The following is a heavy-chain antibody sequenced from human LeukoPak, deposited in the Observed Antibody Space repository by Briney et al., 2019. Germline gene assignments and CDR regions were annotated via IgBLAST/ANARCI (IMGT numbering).Heavy chain of an antibody. Sequence: GGSLRLSCAASGFTFSNAWMSWVRQAPGKGLEWVGRIKSKTDGGTTDYAAPVKGRFTISRDDSKNTLYLQMNSLKTEDTAVYYCTTGTDRRDGYNYYYCYGMDVWGQGTTVTVSS. D-gene: IGHD5-24*01. J-gene: IGHJ6*02. CDR3: TTGTDRRDGYNYYYCYGMDV. V-gene: IGHV3-15*01. CDR2: IKSKTDGGTT. CDR1: GFTFSNAW.